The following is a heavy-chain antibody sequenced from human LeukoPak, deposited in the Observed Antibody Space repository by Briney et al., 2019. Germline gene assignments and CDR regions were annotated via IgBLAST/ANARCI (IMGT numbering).Heavy chain of an antibody. J-gene: IGHJ4*02. V-gene: IGHV3-23*01. CDR1: GFTFSSYA. D-gene: IGHD3-3*01. Sequence: GGSLRLSCAASGFTFSSYAMSWVRQAPGKGLEWVSALSGGGGSTYYADSVKGRFTISRDNSKNTLYLQMNSLRAEDTAVYYCAKNDYDFWSGYYTCVDYWGQGTLVTVSS. CDR3: AKNDYDFWSGYYTCVDY. CDR2: LSGGGGST.